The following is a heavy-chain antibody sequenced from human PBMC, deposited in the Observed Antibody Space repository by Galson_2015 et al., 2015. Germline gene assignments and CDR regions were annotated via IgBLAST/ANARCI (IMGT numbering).Heavy chain of an antibody. D-gene: IGHD3-10*01. J-gene: IGHJ3*02. CDR2: VYNDGRT. CDR1: GFLVSSIY. V-gene: IGHV3-53*01. CDR3: ARYVSVSIGAAFEI. Sequence: SLRLSCAASGFLVSSIYMSWVRQAPGKGLEWVSVVYNDGRTYYADSAKGRFTISMDNSRNTLFLQMNSLRAEDTAVYYCARYVSVSIGAAFEIWGQGTMVTVSS.